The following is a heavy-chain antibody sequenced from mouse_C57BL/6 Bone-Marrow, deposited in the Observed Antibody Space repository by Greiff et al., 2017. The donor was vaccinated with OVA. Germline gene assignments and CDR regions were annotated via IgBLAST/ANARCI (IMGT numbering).Heavy chain of an antibody. Sequence: EVQLQQSGPELVKPGASVKISCKASGYTFTDYYMNWVKQSHGKSLEWIGDINPNNGGTSYNQKFKGKATLTVDKSSSTAYMELRSLTSEDSAVYYCARDYDGSGAMDYWGQGTSVTVSS. D-gene: IGHD1-1*01. CDR3: ARDYDGSGAMDY. V-gene: IGHV1-26*01. CDR1: GYTFTDYY. CDR2: INPNNGGT. J-gene: IGHJ4*01.